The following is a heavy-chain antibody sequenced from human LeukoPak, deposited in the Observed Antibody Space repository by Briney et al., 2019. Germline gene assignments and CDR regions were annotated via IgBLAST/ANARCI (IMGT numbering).Heavy chain of an antibody. V-gene: IGHV5-51*01. D-gene: IGHD3-10*01. Sequence: GESLQISGKGSGYIFTSYWIGGVRRLPGKGLEWMGIIYPGDSDTRYSPSFQGQVTISADKSISTAYLQWSSLKASDTAMYYCARTLWFGELSGYYYGMDVWGQGTTVTVSS. CDR1: GYIFTSYW. CDR2: IYPGDSDT. J-gene: IGHJ6*02. CDR3: ARTLWFGELSGYYYGMDV.